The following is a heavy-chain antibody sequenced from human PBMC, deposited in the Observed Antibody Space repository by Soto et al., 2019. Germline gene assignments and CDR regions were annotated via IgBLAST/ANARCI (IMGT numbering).Heavy chain of an antibody. Sequence: PGGSLRLSCAASGFTFNSYTMAWVRQAPGKGLEWVSSISGSGGSPSYADSVQGRFTISRDNSRNTVFLQMNSLRAEDTAVYYCARSTLEWLLVFDLWGQGTQVTVSS. CDR2: ISGSGGSP. V-gene: IGHV3-23*01. D-gene: IGHD3-3*01. J-gene: IGHJ4*02. CDR1: GFTFNSYT. CDR3: ARSTLEWLLVFDL.